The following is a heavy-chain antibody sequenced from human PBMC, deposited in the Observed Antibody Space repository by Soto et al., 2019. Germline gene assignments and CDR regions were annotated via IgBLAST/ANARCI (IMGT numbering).Heavy chain of an antibody. Sequence: QVQLVESGGGVVQPGRSLRLSCAASGFTFSSYAMHWVRQAPGKGLEGVAVISYDGSNKYYADSVKGRFTISRDNSKNPLYLQMNSLRAEDTAVYYCARDGGDRVRDAFDIWGQGTMVTVSS. V-gene: IGHV3-30-3*01. CDR3: ARDGGDRVRDAFDI. D-gene: IGHD2-21*02. J-gene: IGHJ3*02. CDR2: ISYDGSNK. CDR1: GFTFSSYA.